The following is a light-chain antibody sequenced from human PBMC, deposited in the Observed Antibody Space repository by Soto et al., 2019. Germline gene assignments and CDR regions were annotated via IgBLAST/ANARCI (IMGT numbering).Light chain of an antibody. Sequence: QSALTQPASVSGSPGQSITISCTGTSSDVGGYKYVSWYQHHPGKAPKLMIYEVSNRPSGVSNRFSGSKSGNTASLTISGLQAEDEADYYCLSYTSSSTYVFGTGTKVTVL. V-gene: IGLV2-14*01. CDR1: SSDVGGYKY. CDR3: LSYTSSSTYV. J-gene: IGLJ1*01. CDR2: EVS.